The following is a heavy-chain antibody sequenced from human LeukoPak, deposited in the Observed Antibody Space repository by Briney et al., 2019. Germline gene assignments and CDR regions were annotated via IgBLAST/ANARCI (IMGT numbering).Heavy chain of an antibody. V-gene: IGHV3-48*04. CDR2: ISSTGGTI. J-gene: IGHJ6*02. D-gene: IGHD5-18*01. CDR3: ARDLHGYSYDGAYYYGMDV. CDR1: GFTFSTNS. Sequence: PGGSLRLSCAASGFTFSTNSMNWVRQAPGKGLVWVSYISSTGGTIYYADSMKGRFTISRDNAKNSLYLQMNSLRAEDTAVYYCARDLHGYSYDGAYYYGMDVWGQGTTVTVSS.